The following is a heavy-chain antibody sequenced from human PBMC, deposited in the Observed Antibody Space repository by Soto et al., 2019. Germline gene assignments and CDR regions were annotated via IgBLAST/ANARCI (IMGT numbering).Heavy chain of an antibody. J-gene: IGHJ5*02. Sequence: SVKVSCKTSGYTFTSYYMHWVRQAPGQGLEWMGIINPSGGSTSYAQKFQGRVTMTRDTSTSTVYMELSSLRSEDTAVYYCARGPLYDFWSGYPPWFDPWGQGTLVTVSS. V-gene: IGHV1-46*03. CDR1: GYTFTSYY. CDR2: INPSGGST. CDR3: ARGPLYDFWSGYPPWFDP. D-gene: IGHD3-3*01.